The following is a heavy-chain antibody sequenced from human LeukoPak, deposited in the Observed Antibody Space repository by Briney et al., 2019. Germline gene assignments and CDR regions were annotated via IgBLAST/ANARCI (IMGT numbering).Heavy chain of an antibody. CDR3: ARGEGITGTNAWFDP. V-gene: IGHV4-59*01. Sequence: PSETLSLTCTVSGGSISSYYWSWLRQPPGKGLEWIGYIYYSGSTNYNPSLKSRVTISVDTSKNQFSLKLSSVTAADTAVYCCARGEGITGTNAWFDPWGQGTLVTVSS. J-gene: IGHJ5*02. CDR1: GGSISSYY. D-gene: IGHD1-7*01. CDR2: IYYSGST.